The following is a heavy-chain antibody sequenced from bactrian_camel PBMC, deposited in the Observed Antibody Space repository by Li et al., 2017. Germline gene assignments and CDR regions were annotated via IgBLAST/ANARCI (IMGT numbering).Heavy chain of an antibody. J-gene: IGHJ4*01. CDR2: ISSDGST. Sequence: HVQLVESGGGSVQAGETLRLSCTASGFRFDEAEMGWYRQARGLDCELVSTISSDGSTFYTDSVKGRFTISQDNAKNTLYLQMNNLKPDDTAMYYCAVDAYYTGCYVSRILSLTYRGQGTQVTVS. CDR3: AVDAYYTGCYVSRILSLTY. V-gene: IGHV3S55*01. D-gene: IGHD2*01. CDR1: GFRFDEAE.